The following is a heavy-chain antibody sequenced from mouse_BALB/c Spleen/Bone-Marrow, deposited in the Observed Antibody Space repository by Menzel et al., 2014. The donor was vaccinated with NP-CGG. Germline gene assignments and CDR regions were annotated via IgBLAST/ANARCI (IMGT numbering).Heavy chain of an antibody. Sequence: VHVKQSGPSLVKPSQTLSLTCSVTGDSITSSYWNWIRKFPGNKLEYMGCISYSGNAYYNPSLKSRISLTRDTSKNQYYLQLNSVTTEDTATYSCARGNGYHFDYWGQGTTLTVSS. CDR3: ARGNGYHFDY. D-gene: IGHD1-2*01. CDR1: GDSITSSY. V-gene: IGHV3-8*02. J-gene: IGHJ2*01. CDR2: ISYSGNA.